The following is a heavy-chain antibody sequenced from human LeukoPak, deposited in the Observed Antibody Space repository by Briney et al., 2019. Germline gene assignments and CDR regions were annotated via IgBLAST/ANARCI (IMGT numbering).Heavy chain of an antibody. D-gene: IGHD1-26*01. CDR3: AKVGGATYISRGWFDP. Sequence: GGSLRLSCAASGFTFSSYAMTWVRQAPGKGLEWVSFITSSGSNVYYADSVKGRFTISRDNSKNTLYLQMNSLRAEGTAVYYCAKVGGATYISRGWFDPWGQGTLVTVSS. J-gene: IGHJ5*02. CDR1: GFTFSSYA. CDR2: ITSSGSNV. V-gene: IGHV3-23*01.